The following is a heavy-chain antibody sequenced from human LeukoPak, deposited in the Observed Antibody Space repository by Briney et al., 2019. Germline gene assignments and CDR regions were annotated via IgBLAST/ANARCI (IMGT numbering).Heavy chain of an antibody. CDR2: ISGSGGST. CDR1: GSTFSHYW. J-gene: IGHJ4*02. D-gene: IGHD6-19*01. Sequence: GGSLRLSCAASGSTFSHYWMHWVRQAPGKGLEWVSAISGSGGSTYYADSVKGRFTISRDNSKNTLYLQMNSLRAEDTAVYYCAKEKFPIAVAGLSDYWGQGTLVTVSS. CDR3: AKEKFPIAVAGLSDY. V-gene: IGHV3-23*01.